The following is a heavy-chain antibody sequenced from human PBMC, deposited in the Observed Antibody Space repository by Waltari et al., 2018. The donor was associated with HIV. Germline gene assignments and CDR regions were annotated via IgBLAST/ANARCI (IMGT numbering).Heavy chain of an antibody. Sequence: QVQLQASGPGLVKPSETLSLTCSVSGGSTNFYYWSWIRQPPGKGLEFIGYIYHSGSTNYNPSLESRVTILLDSPKNQVSLKLTSMTAADTALYYCARSPRGYSGFDSWYFDIWGRGTLVTVSP. V-gene: IGHV4-59*01. CDR2: IYHSGST. J-gene: IGHJ2*01. D-gene: IGHD5-12*01. CDR3: ARSPRGYSGFDSWYFDI. CDR1: GGSTNFYY.